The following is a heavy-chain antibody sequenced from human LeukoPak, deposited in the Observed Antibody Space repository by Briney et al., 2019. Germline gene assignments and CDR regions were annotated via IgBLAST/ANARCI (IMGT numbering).Heavy chain of an antibody. Sequence: GGSLRLSCAASGFTFSSYWMHWVGHAPGKGLVWVSRINGDGSSTTYVDSVMGRFTISRDNAKNTLYLQMNSVRAEDTAVYYCARGNIAAAGIHYWGQGTLVIVSS. J-gene: IGHJ4*02. CDR1: GFTFSSYW. CDR3: ARGNIAAAGIHY. V-gene: IGHV3-74*01. D-gene: IGHD6-13*01. CDR2: INGDGSST.